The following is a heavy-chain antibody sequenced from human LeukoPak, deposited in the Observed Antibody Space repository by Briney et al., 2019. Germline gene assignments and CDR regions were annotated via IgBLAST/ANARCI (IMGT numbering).Heavy chain of an antibody. J-gene: IGHJ6*02. V-gene: IGHV4-39*01. D-gene: IGHD3-10*01. CDR3: ATISYGSDGMDV. CDR1: GGSISSSSTYY. CDR2: IYYSGST. Sequence: SETLPLACTVSGGSISSSSTYYWGWIRQPPRKGLEWIGSIYYSGSTYYNPSLKSRVTISVDTSKYQFSLKLGSVTAADTAVYYCATISYGSDGMDVWGQGTTVIVSS.